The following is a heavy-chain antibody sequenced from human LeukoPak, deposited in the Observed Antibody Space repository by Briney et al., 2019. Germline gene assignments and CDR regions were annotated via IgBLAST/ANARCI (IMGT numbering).Heavy chain of an antibody. CDR3: AKDLDGDPEY. V-gene: IGHV3-23*01. Sequence: PGGSLRLSCAASGFAFSIYGMSWVRQAPGKGLEWVSGISGGGERIHYAESVKGRFTISRDNSKNTVSLQMNSLRAEDTAIYYCAKDLDGDPEYWGQGTLVTVSS. CDR2: ISGGGERI. CDR1: GFAFSIYG. J-gene: IGHJ4*02. D-gene: IGHD4-17*01.